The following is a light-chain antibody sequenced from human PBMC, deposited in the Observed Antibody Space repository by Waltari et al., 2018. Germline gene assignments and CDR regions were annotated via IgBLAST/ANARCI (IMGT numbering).Light chain of an antibody. V-gene: IGLV1-44*01. J-gene: IGLJ3*02. CDR2: SNN. CDR3: AAWDDSLNGRGV. Sequence: QSVLTQPPSASGPPGQRVTIPCSGSGSNIGSTTVNWYQQLPGTAPKLLIYSNNQRPSGVPDRFSGSKSGTSASLAISGLQSEDEADYYCAAWDDSLNGRGVFGGGTKLTVL. CDR1: GSNIGSTT.